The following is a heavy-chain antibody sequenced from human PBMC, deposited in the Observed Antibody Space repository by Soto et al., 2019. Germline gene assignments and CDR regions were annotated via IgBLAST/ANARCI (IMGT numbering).Heavy chain of an antibody. J-gene: IGHJ3*02. CDR2: IYWDDDK. Sequence: SGPTLVNPTQTLTLTCTFSGFSLSTSGVGVGWIRQPPGKALEWLALIYWDDDKRYSPSLKSRLTITKDTSKNQVVLTMTNMDPVDTATYYCAHSRGILTGYNLHAFDIWGQGTMVTVSS. CDR3: AHSRGILTGYNLHAFDI. CDR1: GFSLSTSGVG. V-gene: IGHV2-5*02. D-gene: IGHD3-9*01.